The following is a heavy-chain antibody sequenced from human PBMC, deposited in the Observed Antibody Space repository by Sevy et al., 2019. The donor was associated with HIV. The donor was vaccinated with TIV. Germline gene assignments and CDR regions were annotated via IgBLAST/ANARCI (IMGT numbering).Heavy chain of an antibody. J-gene: IGHJ2*01. D-gene: IGHD1-20*01. V-gene: IGHV4-39*01. CDR3: ARLRGIYWYYDL. Sequence: SETLSLTCSVSGGSISSNIYYWGWIRQPPGKGLEWIGSIYYTGSTYYTPSLKSRVSIFVDTSKNQFSLKLSSVTAADTAVYYCARLRGIYWYYDLWGRGTLVTVSS. CDR2: IYYTGST. CDR1: GGSISSNIYY.